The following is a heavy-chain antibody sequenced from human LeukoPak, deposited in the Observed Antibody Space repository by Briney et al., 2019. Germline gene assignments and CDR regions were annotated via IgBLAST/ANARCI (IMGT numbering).Heavy chain of an antibody. CDR2: ISYDGSNK. CDR1: GFTFSSYA. Sequence: GGSLRLSCAASGFTFSSYAMHWVRQAPGKGLEWVAVISYDGSNKYYADSVKGRFTISRDNSKNTLYLQMNSLRAEDTAVYYCAREGRCSSTSCLLGYFDYWGQGTLVTVSS. J-gene: IGHJ4*02. CDR3: AREGRCSSTSCLLGYFDY. V-gene: IGHV3-30-3*01. D-gene: IGHD2-2*01.